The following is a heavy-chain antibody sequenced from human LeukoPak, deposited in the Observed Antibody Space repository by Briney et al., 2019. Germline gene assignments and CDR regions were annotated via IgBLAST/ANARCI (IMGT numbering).Heavy chain of an antibody. CDR3: AGSGYSYGNSFDY. D-gene: IGHD5-18*01. CDR2: MYTSGST. CDR1: GGSISSYF. Sequence: SETLSLTCTVSGGSISSYFWSWIRQPAGKGLEWIGRMYTSGSTNYNPSLKSRVTMSADTSKNQLSLKMSSVTAADTAVYYCAGSGYSYGNSFDYWGQGTLVTVSS. V-gene: IGHV4-4*07. J-gene: IGHJ4*02.